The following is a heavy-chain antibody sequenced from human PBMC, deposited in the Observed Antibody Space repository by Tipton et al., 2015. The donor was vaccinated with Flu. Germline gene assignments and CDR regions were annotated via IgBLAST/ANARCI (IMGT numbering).Heavy chain of an antibody. CDR2: ISSTGGS. J-gene: IGHJ4*02. D-gene: IGHD3-10*01. CDR1: GDSISGSTYY. CDR3: ARQISPQGIPDY. V-gene: IGHV4-39*01. Sequence: TLSLTCTVSGDSISGSTYYWGWIRQPPGKGLEWLGSISSTGGSRYISSLQSGVTMSVDTSNNRSSLKLNSVTAADTAIYHCARQISPQGIPDYWGQGTLVTVSS.